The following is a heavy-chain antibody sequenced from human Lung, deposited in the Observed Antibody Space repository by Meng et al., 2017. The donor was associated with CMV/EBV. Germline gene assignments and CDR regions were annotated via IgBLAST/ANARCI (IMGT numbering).Heavy chain of an antibody. V-gene: IGHV6-1*01. J-gene: IGHJ4*02. CDR3: ARGYDNSLDY. CDR1: GDSVSANNAA. D-gene: IGHD3-22*01. CDR2: AYYRSKWYT. Sequence: SXTXSLXCAISGDSVSANNAAWNWFRQSPSRGLEWLGRAYYRSKWYTDYAVSVKRRTTINPDTSKNQFSLQLTSVTPEDTAVYYCARGYDNSLDYWGQGTXVT.